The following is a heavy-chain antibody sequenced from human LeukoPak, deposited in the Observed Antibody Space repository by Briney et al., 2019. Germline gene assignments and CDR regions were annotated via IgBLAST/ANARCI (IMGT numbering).Heavy chain of an antibody. CDR1: GFTFRSYW. V-gene: IGHV3-7*01. CDR3: ARERKTPNWFDP. Sequence: PGGSLRLSCAASGFTFRSYWMSWVRQAPGKGLECVANIKPDGSEKYYVDSVKGRFTISRDNAQNSLSLQMNSLRAEDTAVYYCARERKTPNWFDPWGQGTLVTVSS. CDR2: IKPDGSEK. J-gene: IGHJ5*02.